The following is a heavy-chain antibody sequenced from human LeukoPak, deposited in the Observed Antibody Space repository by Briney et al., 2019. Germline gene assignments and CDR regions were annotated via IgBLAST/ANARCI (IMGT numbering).Heavy chain of an antibody. CDR3: ARGHYDSSGYKNWFDP. V-gene: IGHV1-2*02. Sequence: EASVKVSCKASGYTFTGYYMHWVRQAPGQGLEWMGWINPNSGGTNYAQKFQGRVTMTRDTSISTAYMELSRLRSDDTAVYYCARGHYDSSGYKNWFDPWGQGTLVTVSS. CDR1: GYTFTGYY. CDR2: INPNSGGT. D-gene: IGHD3-22*01. J-gene: IGHJ5*02.